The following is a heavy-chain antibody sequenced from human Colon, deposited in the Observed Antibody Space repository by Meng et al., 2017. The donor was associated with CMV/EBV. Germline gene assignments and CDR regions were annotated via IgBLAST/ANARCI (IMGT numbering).Heavy chain of an antibody. D-gene: IGHD1-20*01. V-gene: IGHV1-69*04. CDR2: IIPTLDMA. J-gene: IGHJ4*02. CDR3: ARGENLTGDDS. Sequence: SVKVSCKVPGGSFSTYHINWVRQAPGQGLEWMGRIIPTLDMATYAQNLQGRATLTADKSTPTAYLELSSLRSDDTAIYYCARGENLTGDDSWGQGTLVTVSS. CDR1: GGSFSTYH.